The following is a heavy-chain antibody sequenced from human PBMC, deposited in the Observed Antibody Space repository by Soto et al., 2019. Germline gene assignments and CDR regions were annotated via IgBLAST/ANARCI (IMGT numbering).Heavy chain of an antibody. CDR3: AKDGQEGSGYYYPFDP. D-gene: IGHD3-22*01. J-gene: IGHJ5*02. Sequence: HPGGSLRLSCAASGFTFSSYAMSWVRQAPGKGLEWVSAISGSGGSTYYADSVKGRFTISRDNSKNTLYLQMNSLRAEDTAVYYCAKDGQEGSGYYYPFDPWGQGTLVTVSS. CDR2: ISGSGGST. V-gene: IGHV3-23*01. CDR1: GFTFSSYA.